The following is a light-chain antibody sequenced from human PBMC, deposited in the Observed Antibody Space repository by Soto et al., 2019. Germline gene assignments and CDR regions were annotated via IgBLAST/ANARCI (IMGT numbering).Light chain of an antibody. J-gene: IGKJ2*01. V-gene: IGKV1-5*01. CDR3: QQYVFSHMFT. CDR2: DAS. CDR1: QNIRNL. Sequence: DIQLTQSPSTLSAAVGDSVTITCRASQNIRNLLAWYQQKPGKAPKPLIYDASTLRTGVPSRFSGSGSGSEFNFTITGLQPDDFATYFCQQYVFSHMFTFGQGTKVDIK.